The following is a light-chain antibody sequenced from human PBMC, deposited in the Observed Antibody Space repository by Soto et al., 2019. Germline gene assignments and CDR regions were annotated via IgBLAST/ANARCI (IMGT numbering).Light chain of an antibody. J-gene: IGKJ5*01. CDR2: AAS. V-gene: IGKV1-16*01. Sequence: DIQMTQSPSSLSASVGDRVTITCRASQGIDTYLAWFQQKPGKAPETLIYAASSLHSGVPSRFSGSGFGTDFTLTISSLQPEDFATYYCQHYNGYPQTFGQGTRLDIK. CDR1: QGIDTY. CDR3: QHYNGYPQT.